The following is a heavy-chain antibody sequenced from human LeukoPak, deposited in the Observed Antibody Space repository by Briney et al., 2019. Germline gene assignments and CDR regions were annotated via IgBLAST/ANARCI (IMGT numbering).Heavy chain of an antibody. CDR1: GFTFSSYW. D-gene: IGHD6-13*01. V-gene: IGHV3-21*01. J-gene: IGHJ4*02. CDR2: ISSSSSYI. CDR3: ARGDSSSWYYFDY. Sequence: PGGSLRLSCAASGFTFSSYWMNWVRQAPGKGLEWVSSISSSSSYIYYADSVKGRFTISRDNAKNSLYLQMNSLRAEDTAVYYCARGDSSSWYYFDYWGQGTLVTVSS.